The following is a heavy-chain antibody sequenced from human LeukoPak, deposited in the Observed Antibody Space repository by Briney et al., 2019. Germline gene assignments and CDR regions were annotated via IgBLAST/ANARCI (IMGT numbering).Heavy chain of an antibody. CDR3: ARDQRHYDILTGYFYYYYMDV. Sequence: QTGGSLRLSCAASGFTVSSNYMSWVRQAPGKGLEWVSVIYSGGSTYYADSVKGRFTISRDNSKNTLYLQMNSLRAEDTAVYYCARDQRHYDILTGYFYYYYMDVWGKGTTVTISS. D-gene: IGHD3-9*01. CDR2: IYSGGST. V-gene: IGHV3-53*01. CDR1: GFTVSSNY. J-gene: IGHJ6*03.